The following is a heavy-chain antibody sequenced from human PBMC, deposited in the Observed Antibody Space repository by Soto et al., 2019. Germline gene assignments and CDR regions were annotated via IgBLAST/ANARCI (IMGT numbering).Heavy chain of an antibody. D-gene: IGHD2-21*02. CDR3: ARDLPLYCRGDCNFDF. Sequence: GGSLRLSGGGSGFIFSRYGMHWVRQAPGKGLEWVTGISYDGGERFYADSVKGRFTISRDNSKNRLDLQMSSLRPEDTAVYYCARDLPLYCRGDCNFDFWGQGTLVTVSS. J-gene: IGHJ4*02. CDR1: GFIFSRYG. V-gene: IGHV3-30*03. CDR2: ISYDGGER.